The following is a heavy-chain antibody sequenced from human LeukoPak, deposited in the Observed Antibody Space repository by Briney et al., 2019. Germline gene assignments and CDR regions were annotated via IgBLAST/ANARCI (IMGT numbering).Heavy chain of an antibody. Sequence: PSETLSLTCTVSGYSINSGYYWGWIRQPPGKGLEWIGSIYRSGSTYYNPSLKSRVTISVDTSKNQFSLKLSSVTAADTAVYYCARNDYYDSSGTNWFDPWGPGTLVTVSS. CDR1: GYSINSGYY. V-gene: IGHV4-38-2*02. CDR3: ARNDYYDSSGTNWFDP. D-gene: IGHD3-22*01. CDR2: IYRSGST. J-gene: IGHJ5*02.